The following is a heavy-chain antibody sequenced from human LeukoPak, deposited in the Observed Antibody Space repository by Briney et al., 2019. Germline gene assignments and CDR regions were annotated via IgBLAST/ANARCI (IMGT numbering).Heavy chain of an antibody. Sequence: ASVKVSCKASGYTFSNYYIHWVRQAPGQGREWMGIINASGGSTSYAQKFQGRVTMTRDTSTSTVYMELSSLRSEDTATYYCARAYYGSGSYPQSDYWGQGTLVTVSS. CDR3: ARAYYGSGSYPQSDY. CDR2: INASGGST. D-gene: IGHD3-10*01. V-gene: IGHV1-46*01. CDR1: GYTFSNYY. J-gene: IGHJ4*02.